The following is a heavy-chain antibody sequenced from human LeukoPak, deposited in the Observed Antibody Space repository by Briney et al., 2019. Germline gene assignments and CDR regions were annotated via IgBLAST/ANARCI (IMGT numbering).Heavy chain of an antibody. Sequence: PSETLSLTCTVSGGSISSSSYSWGWIRQPPGKGLEWIGSIYYSGSTYYNPSLKSRVTISVDTSKNQFSLKLSSVTAADTAVYYCARRGAGYYSWLDPWGQGTLVTVSS. D-gene: IGHD1-26*01. CDR2: IYYSGST. CDR3: ARRGAGYYSWLDP. V-gene: IGHV4-39*01. J-gene: IGHJ5*02. CDR1: GGSISSSSYS.